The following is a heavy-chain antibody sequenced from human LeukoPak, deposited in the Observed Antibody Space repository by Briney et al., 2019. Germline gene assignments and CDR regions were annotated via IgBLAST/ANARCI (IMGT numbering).Heavy chain of an antibody. CDR1: GASFSGYY. Sequence: SETLSLTCAVYGASFSGYYWSWIRQPPGKGLEWIGEINHTGNTNYNPSLKSRVTISVDTSKNQFSLKLSSVTAADTAVYYCARGPRDSSSWYLNYWSQGTLAAVSS. J-gene: IGHJ4*02. CDR3: ARGPRDSSSWYLNY. D-gene: IGHD6-13*01. V-gene: IGHV4-34*01. CDR2: INHTGNT.